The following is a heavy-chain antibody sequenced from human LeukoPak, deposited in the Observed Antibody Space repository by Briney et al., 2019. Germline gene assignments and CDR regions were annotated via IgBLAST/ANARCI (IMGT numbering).Heavy chain of an antibody. V-gene: IGHV3-23*01. Sequence: GGSLRLSCAASGFTFSSYAMNWVRQAPGKGLEWVSAISSSGSSTYYADSVKGRFTISRDNSKNTLYLQMNSLRAEDTAVYYCAKDWAGKTYYYDSSESWGQGTLVTVSS. CDR3: AKDWAGKTYYYDSSES. CDR2: ISSSGSST. J-gene: IGHJ5*02. CDR1: GFTFSSYA. D-gene: IGHD3-22*01.